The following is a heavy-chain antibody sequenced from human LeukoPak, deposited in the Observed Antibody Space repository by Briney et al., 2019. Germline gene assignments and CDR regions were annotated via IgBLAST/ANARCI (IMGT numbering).Heavy chain of an antibody. D-gene: IGHD3-3*01. CDR2: IIPIFGTA. Sequence: SVXVSCKASGGTFSSYAISWVRQARGQGLEGMGGIIPIFGTANYAQKFQGRVTITADESTSTAYMELSSLRSEDTAVYYCARDRHTIFGVDPPNNWFDPWGQGTLVTVSS. CDR3: ARDRHTIFGVDPPNNWFDP. J-gene: IGHJ5*02. V-gene: IGHV1-69*13. CDR1: GGTFSSYA.